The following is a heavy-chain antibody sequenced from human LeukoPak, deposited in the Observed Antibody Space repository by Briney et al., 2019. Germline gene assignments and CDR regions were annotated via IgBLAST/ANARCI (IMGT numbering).Heavy chain of an antibody. Sequence: PSETLSLTCAVSGDSISSSNWWSWVRQPPGKGLEWIGEIYHSGSTNYNPSLKSRVTISVDKSKNQFSLKLSSVTAADTAVYYCARKIYDSSAYFDYWGQGTLVTVSS. CDR1: GDSISSSNW. D-gene: IGHD3-22*01. V-gene: IGHV4-4*02. CDR3: ARKIYDSSAYFDY. J-gene: IGHJ4*02. CDR2: IYHSGST.